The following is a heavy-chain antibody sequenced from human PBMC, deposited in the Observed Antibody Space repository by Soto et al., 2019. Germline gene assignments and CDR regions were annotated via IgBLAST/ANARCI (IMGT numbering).Heavy chain of an antibody. V-gene: IGHV1-18*01. CDR1: GYTFTRYC. J-gene: IGHJ4*02. CDR3: ARDRQSGY. Sequence: ASVKVSCKASGYTFTRYCITWVRQAPGQGLEWMGWISPYNGNTIYAQNLQGRVTMTTDTSTSTAYMELRSLRSDDTAVYYCARDRQSGYWGQGTLVTVSS. CDR2: ISPYNGNT. D-gene: IGHD6-25*01.